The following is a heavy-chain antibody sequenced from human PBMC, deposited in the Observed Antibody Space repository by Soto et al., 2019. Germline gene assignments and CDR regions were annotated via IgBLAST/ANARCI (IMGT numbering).Heavy chain of an antibody. CDR2: MYQSGTT. J-gene: IGHJ4*02. Sequence: SETLSLTCTVSGFSISSGYYWGWVRQPPGKGLEWIGSMYQSGTTYYNPSLKSRVTISINTSKNQFSLKLTSVTAADTAVYYCARDWYRDGYKGGYFDYWGQGTLVTVSS. CDR1: GFSISSGYY. CDR3: ARDWYRDGYKGGYFDY. V-gene: IGHV4-38-2*02. D-gene: IGHD1-26*01.